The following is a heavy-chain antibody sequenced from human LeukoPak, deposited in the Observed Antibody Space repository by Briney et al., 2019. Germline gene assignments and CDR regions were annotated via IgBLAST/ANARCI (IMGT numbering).Heavy chain of an antibody. Sequence: GGSLRLSCAASGFTVSSNYMTWVRQAPGKGLEWVSVIYVGGTPYYADSVRGRFTISRDNSKNTLYLQMSSLRAEDTAVYYCARDPDYGDNWGLGTLVIVSS. CDR1: GFTVSSNY. D-gene: IGHD4/OR15-4a*01. CDR3: ARDPDYGDN. J-gene: IGHJ4*02. V-gene: IGHV3-53*01. CDR2: IYVGGTP.